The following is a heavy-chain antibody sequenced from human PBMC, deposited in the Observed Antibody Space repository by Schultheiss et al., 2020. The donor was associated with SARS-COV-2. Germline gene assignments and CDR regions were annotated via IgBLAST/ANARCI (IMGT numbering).Heavy chain of an antibody. Sequence: SLKISCAASGFTFDDYAMHWVRQAPGKGLEWVSGISWNSGSIGYADSVKGRFTISRDNAKNSLYLQMNSLRAEDTAVYYCASYGSGSYTSWFDPWGQGTLVTVSS. CDR1: GFTFDDYA. D-gene: IGHD3-10*01. CDR3: ASYGSGSYTSWFDP. V-gene: IGHV3-9*01. J-gene: IGHJ5*02. CDR2: ISWNSGSI.